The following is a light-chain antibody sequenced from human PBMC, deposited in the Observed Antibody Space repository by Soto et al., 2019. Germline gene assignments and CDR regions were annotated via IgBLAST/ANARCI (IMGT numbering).Light chain of an antibody. CDR2: GAS. CDR1: RSVSTSY. Sequence: EIVLTQSPGTLSLSPGERATLSCRASRSVSTSYLAWYQQKPGQAPRLLIYGASSRATGIPDRFSGSGSGTDFTLTISRLEPEDFALYYCQQYGSSPFTFGGGTKVEIK. J-gene: IGKJ4*01. CDR3: QQYGSSPFT. V-gene: IGKV3-20*01.